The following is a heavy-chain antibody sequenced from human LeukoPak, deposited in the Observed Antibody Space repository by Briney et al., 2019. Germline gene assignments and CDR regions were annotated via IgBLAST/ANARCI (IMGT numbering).Heavy chain of an antibody. V-gene: IGHV4-34*01. CDR2: INHSGST. J-gene: IGHJ1*01. CDR3: ASLEGPRGHGYFQH. CDR1: GGSFSGYY. D-gene: IGHD2-15*01. Sequence: SETLSLTCAVYGGSFSGYYWSWIRQPPGKGLEWIGEINHSGSTNYNPSLKSRVTISVDTSKNQFSLKLSSVTAADTAVYYCASLEGPRGHGYFQHWGQGTLVTVSS.